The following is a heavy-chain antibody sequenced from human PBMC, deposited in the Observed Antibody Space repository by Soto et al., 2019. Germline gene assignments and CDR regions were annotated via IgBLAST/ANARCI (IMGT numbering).Heavy chain of an antibody. Sequence: ASVKVSCKASGYTFTNYAMHWVRQAPGQRLEWMGWINAGNGNTKYSQKFQGRVTITRDTSASTAYMELSSLRSEDTAVYYCATDDSSGYYLYYWGQGTLVTVSS. CDR2: INAGNGNT. V-gene: IGHV1-3*01. J-gene: IGHJ4*02. CDR1: GYTFTNYA. CDR3: ATDDSSGYYLYY. D-gene: IGHD3-22*01.